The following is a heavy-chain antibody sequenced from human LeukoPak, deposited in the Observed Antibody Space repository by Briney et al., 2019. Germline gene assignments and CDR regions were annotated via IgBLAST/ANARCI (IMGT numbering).Heavy chain of an antibody. V-gene: IGHV3-15*01. CDR3: TTDHAVQWLEWYYFDY. CDR2: IKSKTDGATT. Sequence: GGSLRLSCTASGFTFSNAWMSWVRQAPGKGLEWVGRIKSKTDGATTDYAAPVKGRFTISRDDSKNTLYLQMNSLKTEDTAVYYCTTDHAVQWLEWYYFDYWGQGTLVTVSS. J-gene: IGHJ4*02. D-gene: IGHD6-19*01. CDR1: GFTFSNAW.